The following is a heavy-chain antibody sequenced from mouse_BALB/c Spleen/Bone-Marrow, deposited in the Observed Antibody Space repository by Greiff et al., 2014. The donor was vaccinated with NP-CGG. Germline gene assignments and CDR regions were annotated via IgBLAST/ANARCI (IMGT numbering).Heavy chain of an antibody. V-gene: IGHV1S130*01. CDR1: GYPFTLSF. J-gene: IGHJ2*01. CDR3: ARSVFDY. CDR2: IHPNSGNT. Sequence: VQLQQSGSVLVRPGASVTLSCNASGYPFTLSFLPFSPPMPGPGLSWIGNIHPNSGNTNYNEKFKGKATLTVDTSSSTAYVDLSSLTSEDSAVYYCARSVFDYWGQGTTLPVSS.